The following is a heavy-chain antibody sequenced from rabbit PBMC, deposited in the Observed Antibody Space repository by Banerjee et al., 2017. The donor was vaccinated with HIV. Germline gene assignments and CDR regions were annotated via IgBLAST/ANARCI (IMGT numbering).Heavy chain of an antibody. J-gene: IGHJ4*01. D-gene: IGHD2-1*01. CDR2: IYAGSSGST. V-gene: IGHV1S45*01. CDR1: GFTLSSYW. CDR3: VRDHSYDDYGDYLAFDL. Sequence: QEQLEESGGDLVKPEGSLTLTCTASGFTLSSYWMCWVRQAPGKGLELIACIYAGSSGSTYYASWAKGRFTISKTSSTTVTLQMTSLTAADTATYFCVRDHSYDDYGDYLAFDLWGPGTLVTVS.